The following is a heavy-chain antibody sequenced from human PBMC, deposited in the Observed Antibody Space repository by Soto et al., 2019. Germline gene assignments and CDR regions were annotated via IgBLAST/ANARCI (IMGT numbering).Heavy chain of an antibody. CDR3: ARDCISTSCYVLNHYYYYYGMDV. CDR1: GGTFSSYA. Sequence: GASVKVSCKASGGTFSSYAISWVRQAPGQGLEWMGGIIPIFGTANHAQKFQGRVTITADESTSTAYMELSSLRSEDTAVYYCARDCISTSCYVLNHYYYYYGMDVWGQGTTVTVSS. D-gene: IGHD2-2*01. CDR2: IIPIFGTA. V-gene: IGHV1-69*13. J-gene: IGHJ6*02.